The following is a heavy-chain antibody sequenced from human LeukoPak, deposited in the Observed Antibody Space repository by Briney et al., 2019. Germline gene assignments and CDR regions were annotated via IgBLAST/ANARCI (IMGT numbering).Heavy chain of an antibody. CDR3: ARVSDAYDYFYDY. Sequence: GGSLRLSCAASGFTFNSYSMNWVRRAPGKGLEWVSSVSRSSSFIFYADSVQGRFSISRDDAKDSLFLQMNSLRAEDTAVYYCARVSDAYDYFYDYWGQGTLVTVSS. D-gene: IGHD5-12*01. J-gene: IGHJ4*02. CDR2: VSRSSSFI. CDR1: GFTFNSYS. V-gene: IGHV3-21*01.